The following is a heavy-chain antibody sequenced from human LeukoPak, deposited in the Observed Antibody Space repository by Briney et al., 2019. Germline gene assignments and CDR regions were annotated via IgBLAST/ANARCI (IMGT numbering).Heavy chain of an antibody. J-gene: IGHJ4*02. CDR1: GFTFSSYW. CDR3: AGGPGFLIDC. D-gene: IGHD3-3*01. Sequence: GGSLRLSCAASGFTFSSYWMSWVRQAPGKGLEWVANIKQDGSEKHYVDSVKGRLTISRDNAKNLLYPQMNSLRVEDTAVYYCAGGPGFLIDCWGQGTLVTVSS. V-gene: IGHV3-7*01. CDR2: IKQDGSEK.